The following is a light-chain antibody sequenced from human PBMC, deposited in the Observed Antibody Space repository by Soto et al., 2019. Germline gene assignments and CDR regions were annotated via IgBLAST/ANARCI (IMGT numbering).Light chain of an antibody. CDR1: QSLSSTH. J-gene: IGKJ4*01. Sequence: EIVLTQSPGTLSLSPGERATLFCRASQSLSSTHLAWYQQRPGQAPRLLIFGASNRATGIPDRFRGSGSGTDFTLTISRLEPGDFAVYYCQRYGSSSLSFGGGTRVEI. CDR2: GAS. V-gene: IGKV3-20*01. CDR3: QRYGSSSLS.